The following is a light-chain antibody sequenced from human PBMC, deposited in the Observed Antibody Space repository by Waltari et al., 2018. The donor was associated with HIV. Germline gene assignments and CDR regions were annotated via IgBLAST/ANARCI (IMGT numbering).Light chain of an antibody. Sequence: EILMTQSPAALSVSPGERATLSCRASQSVTSKLAWYQQKPGQAPRLLIYDASTRATGLSARFSGSGSGTEFTLTISSLQPEDFAVYYCQQYSNWPRTFGQGTKVEIK. V-gene: IGKV3-15*01. J-gene: IGKJ1*01. CDR1: QSVTSK. CDR3: QQYSNWPRT. CDR2: DAS.